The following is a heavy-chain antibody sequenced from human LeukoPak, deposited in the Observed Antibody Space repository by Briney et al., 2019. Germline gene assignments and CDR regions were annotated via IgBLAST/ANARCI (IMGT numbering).Heavy chain of an antibody. J-gene: IGHJ4*02. D-gene: IGHD2-15*01. V-gene: IGHV1-69*13. CDR3: ARGYSSGGSCSD. CDR2: IIPIFGTA. CDR1: GGPFSSYA. Sequence: SVKVSCKASGGPFSSYAISWVRPAPGQRLEWMGGIIPIFGTANYAQKFQGRVTITADESTSTAYMELSSLRSEDTAVYYCARGYSSGGSCSDWGQGTLVTVSS.